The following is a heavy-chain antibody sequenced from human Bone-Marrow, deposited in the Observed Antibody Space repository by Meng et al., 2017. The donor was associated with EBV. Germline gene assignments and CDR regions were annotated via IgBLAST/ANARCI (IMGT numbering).Heavy chain of an antibody. V-gene: IGHV1-18*01. Sequence: HVQLVQAGAEVEKPVASVKVSCKTSGYIFNTYGVTWVRQAPGQGLEWMGWISTYNGNTNYAQKFQGRVTMTTDTSTSTVYLELRSLRSDDTAVYFCARGGYCVSTSCAHFDYWGQGTLVTVSS. CDR2: ISTYNGNT. CDR1: GYIFNTYG. J-gene: IGHJ4*02. D-gene: IGHD2-2*03. CDR3: ARGGYCVSTSCAHFDY.